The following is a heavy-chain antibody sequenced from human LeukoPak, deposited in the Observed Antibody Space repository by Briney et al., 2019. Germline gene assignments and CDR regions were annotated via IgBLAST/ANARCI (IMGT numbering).Heavy chain of an antibody. Sequence: PGRSLRLSCAASGFTFSSYAMHWVRQAPGKGREWVAVISYDGSNKYYADSVKGRFTISRDNSKNTLYLQMNSLRAEDTAVYYCARDREVPAAIYYYYYGMDVWGKGTTVTVSS. CDR2: ISYDGSNK. CDR1: GFTFSSYA. CDR3: ARDREVPAAIYYYYYGMDV. V-gene: IGHV3-30*04. J-gene: IGHJ6*04. D-gene: IGHD2-2*01.